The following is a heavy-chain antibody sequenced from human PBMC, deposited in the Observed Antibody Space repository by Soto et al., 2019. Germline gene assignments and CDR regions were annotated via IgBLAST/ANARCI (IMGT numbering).Heavy chain of an antibody. J-gene: IGHJ4*02. Sequence: GGSLRLSCAASGFTFSSYAMSWVRQAPGKGLEWVSAISGSGGSTYYADSGKGRFTISRDNSKNTLYLQMNSLRAEDTDVYDCAKLSHIVVVPAAMTDYWGQGTLVTVSS. V-gene: IGHV3-23*01. CDR3: AKLSHIVVVPAAMTDY. CDR1: GFTFSSYA. D-gene: IGHD2-2*01. CDR2: ISGSGGST.